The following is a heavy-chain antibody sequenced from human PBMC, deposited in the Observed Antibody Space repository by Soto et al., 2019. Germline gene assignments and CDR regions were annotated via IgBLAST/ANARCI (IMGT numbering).Heavy chain of an antibody. V-gene: IGHV3-23*01. CDR1: GLTFSSFA. CDR2: IRGGGDIT. D-gene: IGHD3-22*01. J-gene: IGHJ4*02. Sequence: PGGSLRLSCAASGLTFSSFAMSWVRQAPGKGLEWVSTIRGGGDITYHADSVKGRFTISRDKSRNTLYLQMNSLRVEDTAVYYCAKKPASSGIHPFDNWGQGTLVTVSS. CDR3: AKKPASSGIHPFDN.